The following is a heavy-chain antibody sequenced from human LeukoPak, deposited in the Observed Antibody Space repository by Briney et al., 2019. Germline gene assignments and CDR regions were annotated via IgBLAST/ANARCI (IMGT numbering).Heavy chain of an antibody. V-gene: IGHV4-31*03. CDR1: GGSISSGGYY. J-gene: IGHJ4*02. CDR3: ARVRYSSSWYRVDY. Sequence: PSETLSLTCTVSGGSISSGGYYWSWIRQHPGKGLEWIGYIYYSGSTYYSPSLKSRVTISVDTSKNQFSLKLSSVTAADTAVYYCARVRYSSSWYRVDYWGQGTLVTVSS. D-gene: IGHD6-13*01. CDR2: IYYSGST.